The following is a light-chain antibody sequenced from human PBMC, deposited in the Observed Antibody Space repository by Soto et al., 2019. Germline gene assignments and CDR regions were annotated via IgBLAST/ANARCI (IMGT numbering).Light chain of an antibody. CDR1: QSVSSY. CDR3: QQRSNWPPT. V-gene: IGKV3-11*01. Sequence: DIVLTQAPATLSFFLREKNTLSCRASQSVSSYLAWYQQKPGQAPRLLIYDASNRATGIPARFSGSGSGTDFTLTISSLEPEDFAVYYCQQRSNWPPTFGQETKVDIK. CDR2: DAS. J-gene: IGKJ1*01.